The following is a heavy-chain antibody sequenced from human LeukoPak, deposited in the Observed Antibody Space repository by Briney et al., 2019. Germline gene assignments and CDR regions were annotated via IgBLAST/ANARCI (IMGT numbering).Heavy chain of an antibody. J-gene: IGHJ6*03. V-gene: IGHV3-7*01. CDR2: IKKEGSKK. CDR3: ARDLSMVRGVILYYYYYMDV. Sequence: GGSLRLSCAASGFTFSSYGMSCVRQAPGKGLEWVANIKKEGSKKYYVDSVKGRFTSYRDNAKNSLYLQMNSLRAEDTAVYYCARDLSMVRGVILYYYYYMDVWGKGTTVTVSS. CDR1: GFTFSSYG. D-gene: IGHD3-10*01.